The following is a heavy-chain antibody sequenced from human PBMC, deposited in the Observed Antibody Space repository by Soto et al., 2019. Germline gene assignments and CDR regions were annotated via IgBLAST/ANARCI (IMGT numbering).Heavy chain of an antibody. J-gene: IGHJ4*02. CDR3: ASSGSYWGIDY. V-gene: IGHV1-3*05. Sequence: QVQLVQSGAEEKKPGASVKVSCKASGYTFTSYAMHWVRQAPGQWLEWMGWINAGNGNTKYSQKFQGRVTITRDTSASTGEMELSSLRSEDTAVYYCASSGSYWGIDYWGQGTLVTVSS. D-gene: IGHD1-26*01. CDR1: GYTFTSYA. CDR2: INAGNGNT.